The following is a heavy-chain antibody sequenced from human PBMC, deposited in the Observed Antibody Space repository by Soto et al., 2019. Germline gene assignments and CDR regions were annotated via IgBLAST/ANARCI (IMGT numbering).Heavy chain of an antibody. J-gene: IGHJ4*02. CDR2: INHSGST. D-gene: IGHD4-17*01. Sequence: SETLSLTCAVYGGSFSGYYWSWIRQPPGKGLEWIGEINHSGSTNYNPSLKSRVTISVDTSKNQFSLKLSSVTAADTAVYYCARGWGAGDYKFDYWGQGTLVTVSS. CDR1: GGSFSGYY. V-gene: IGHV4-34*01. CDR3: ARGWGAGDYKFDY.